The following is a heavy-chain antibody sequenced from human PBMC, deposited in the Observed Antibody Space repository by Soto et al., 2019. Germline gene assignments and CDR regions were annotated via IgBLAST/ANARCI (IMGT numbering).Heavy chain of an antibody. CDR3: ARFVRSCSATTCSTRADV. J-gene: IGHJ6*02. CDR2: IYSGGST. D-gene: IGHD2-2*01. CDR1: GGFVNSDTHS. Sequence: QVQLQESGPGLVKPSETLSLTCTVSGGFVNSDTHSWSWIRQTPGQRLEWIGFIYSGGSTKNPSLMSRVTMSVDTSKNQFSLKLRSVIVADTAVYHCARFVRSCSATTCSTRADVWGQGITVTVSS. V-gene: IGHV4-61*01.